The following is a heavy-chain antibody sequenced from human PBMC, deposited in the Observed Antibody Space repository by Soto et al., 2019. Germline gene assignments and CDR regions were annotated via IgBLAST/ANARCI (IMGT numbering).Heavy chain of an antibody. CDR3: AREFPGLTGGFDP. Sequence: SETLSLTCAVSGGSISSGGYSWSWIRQPPGKGLEWIGYIYHSGSTYYNPSLKSRVTISVDRSKNQFSLKLSSVTAADTAVYYCAREFPGLTGGFDPWGQGTLGTVS. D-gene: IGHD3-9*01. J-gene: IGHJ5*02. CDR2: IYHSGST. CDR1: GGSISSGGYS. V-gene: IGHV4-30-2*01.